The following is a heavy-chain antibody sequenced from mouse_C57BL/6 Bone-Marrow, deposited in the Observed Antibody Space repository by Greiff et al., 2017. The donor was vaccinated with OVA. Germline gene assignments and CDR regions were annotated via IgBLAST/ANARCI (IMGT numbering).Heavy chain of an antibody. CDR2: INPNNGGT. D-gene: IGHD1-1*01. Sequence: EVQLQQSGPELVKPGASVKISCKASGYTFTDYYMNWVKQSHGKSLEWIGDINPNNGGTSYNQKFKGKATLTVDKSSSTAYMELRSLTSEDSAVYYCGGPYYYGSSFLDYWGQGTLVTVSA. CDR3: GGPYYYGSSFLDY. J-gene: IGHJ3*01. V-gene: IGHV1-26*01. CDR1: GYTFTDYY.